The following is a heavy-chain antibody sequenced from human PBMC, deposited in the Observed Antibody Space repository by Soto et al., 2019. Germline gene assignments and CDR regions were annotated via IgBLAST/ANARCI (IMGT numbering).Heavy chain of an antibody. Sequence: GASVKVSCKASGGTFSSYAISWVRQAPGQGLEWMGGIIPIFGTANYAQKFQGRVTITADESTSTAYMELSSLRSEDTAVYYCARQLPIYCSGGSCYLGWFDPWGQGTLVTVS. CDR2: IIPIFGTA. V-gene: IGHV1-69*13. D-gene: IGHD2-15*01. CDR1: GGTFSSYA. J-gene: IGHJ5*02. CDR3: ARQLPIYCSGGSCYLGWFDP.